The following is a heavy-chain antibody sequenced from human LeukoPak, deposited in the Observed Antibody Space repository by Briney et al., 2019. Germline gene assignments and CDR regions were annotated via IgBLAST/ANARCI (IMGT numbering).Heavy chain of an antibody. D-gene: IGHD1-26*01. CDR3: ARGGGELLFTDFPDLYFDY. J-gene: IGHJ4*02. Sequence: SETLSLTCLVSGDSISNYYWSWLRQPPGKGLEWIGCVSYIGTTTYNPSLKGRVSISLDTSKKQFSLRLSSVTGADTAVYYCARGGGELLFTDFPDLYFDYWGQGLLVTVSS. V-gene: IGHV4-59*08. CDR2: VSYIGTT. CDR1: GDSISNYY.